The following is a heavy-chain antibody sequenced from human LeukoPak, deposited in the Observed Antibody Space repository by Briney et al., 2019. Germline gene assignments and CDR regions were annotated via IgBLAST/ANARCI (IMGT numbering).Heavy chain of an antibody. J-gene: IGHJ4*02. CDR3: ARGEDFERYYLAY. CDR1: GYSISSGYY. D-gene: IGHD3-9*01. CDR2: IYYRGRA. V-gene: IGHV4-38-2*02. Sequence: SETLSLTCSVSGYSISSGYYWTFIRQPPGKGLEWIGSIYYRGRAYYNPSLKSRVTISVDTSKNQFSLKLRSVSAADTAVYFCARGEDFERYYLAYWGQGTLVTVSS.